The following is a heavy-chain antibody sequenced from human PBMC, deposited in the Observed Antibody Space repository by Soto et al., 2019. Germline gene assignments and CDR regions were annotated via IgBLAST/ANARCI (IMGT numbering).Heavy chain of an antibody. CDR1: GFTFSSYG. J-gene: IGHJ4*02. CDR2: IWYDGSNK. Sequence: GGSLRLSCAASGFTFSSYGMHWVRQAPGKGLEWVAVIWYDGSNKYYADSVKGRFTISRDNSKNTLYLQMNSLRAEDTAVYYCARGADYGDYPVDYWGQGTLVTVSS. V-gene: IGHV3-33*01. CDR3: ARGADYGDYPVDY. D-gene: IGHD4-17*01.